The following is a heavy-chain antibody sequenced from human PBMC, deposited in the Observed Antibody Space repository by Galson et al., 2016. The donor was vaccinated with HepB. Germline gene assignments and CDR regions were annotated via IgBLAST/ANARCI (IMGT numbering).Heavy chain of an antibody. Sequence: SLRLSCAASGFDFVSFAMSWVRQAPGKGLVWVSVSNSDGRTTTYAGSVKGRFTISRDNAKRTLYLEMNSLRAEDTAVYFCARTRYPYSMDVWGQGTTVTVSS. D-gene: IGHD2-2*01. V-gene: IGHV3-74*03. CDR3: ARTRYPYSMDV. J-gene: IGHJ6*01. CDR1: GFDFVSFA. CDR2: SNSDGRTT.